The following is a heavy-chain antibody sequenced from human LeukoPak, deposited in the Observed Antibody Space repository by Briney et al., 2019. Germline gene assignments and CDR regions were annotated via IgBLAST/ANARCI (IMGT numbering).Heavy chain of an antibody. CDR2: IYHSGST. V-gene: IGHV4-38-2*02. CDR3: AKRRASGVGAFDY. CDR1: GYSISSGYY. Sequence: SETLSLTCTVSGYSISSGYYWGWIRQPPGKGLEWIGSIYHSGSTYYNPSLKSRVTISVDTSKNQFSLKLSSVTAADTAVYYCAKRRASGVGAFDYWGQGTLVTVSS. D-gene: IGHD1-26*01. J-gene: IGHJ4*02.